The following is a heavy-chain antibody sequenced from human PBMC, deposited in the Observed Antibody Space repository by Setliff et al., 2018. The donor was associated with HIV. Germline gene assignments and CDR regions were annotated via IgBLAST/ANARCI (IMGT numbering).Heavy chain of an antibody. CDR2: IAPSSGGI. Sequence: ASVKVSCKASGYTFTSYILHWVRQAAGQGLEWVGRIAPSSGGIHYAQKFQDRVTMTRNTSTSTVYMDLSRLRSEDTAVYYCAREFPGGTKGFDYWGQGTLVTVSS. V-gene: IGHV1-46*01. J-gene: IGHJ4*02. CDR3: AREFPGGTKGFDY. CDR1: GYTFTSYI. D-gene: IGHD1-1*01.